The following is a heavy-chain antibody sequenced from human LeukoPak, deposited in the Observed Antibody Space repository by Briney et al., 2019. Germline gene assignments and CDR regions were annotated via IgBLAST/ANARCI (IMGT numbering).Heavy chain of an antibody. CDR2: IYYSGST. V-gene: IGHV4-39*01. Sequence: SETLSLTCTVSGGSISSSSYYWGWIRQPPGKGLEWIGSIYYSGSTYYNPSLKSRVTISVDTAKNQFSLKLSSVTAADTAVYYCARFASSRWFFYYFDYWGQGTLVTVSS. D-gene: IGHD6-13*01. CDR3: ARFASSRWFFYYFDY. J-gene: IGHJ4*02. CDR1: GGSISSSSYY.